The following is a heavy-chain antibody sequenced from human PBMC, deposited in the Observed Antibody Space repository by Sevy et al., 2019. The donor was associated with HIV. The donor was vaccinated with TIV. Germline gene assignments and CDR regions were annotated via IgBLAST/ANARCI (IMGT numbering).Heavy chain of an antibody. Sequence: SETLSLTCTVSGGSISSSSYYWGWIRQPPGKGLEWIGSIYYSGSTYYNPSLKGRVTISVDTSKNQFSLKLSSVTAADTAVYYCARHLYYYDSSGYQSSIWGPYYYYGMDVWGQGTTVTVSS. CDR1: GGSISSSSYY. D-gene: IGHD3-22*01. V-gene: IGHV4-39*01. CDR3: ARHLYYYDSSGYQSSIWGPYYYYGMDV. J-gene: IGHJ6*02. CDR2: IYYSGST.